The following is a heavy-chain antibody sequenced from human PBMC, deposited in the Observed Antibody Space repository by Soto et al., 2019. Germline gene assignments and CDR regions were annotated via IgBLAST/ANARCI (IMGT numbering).Heavy chain of an antibody. V-gene: IGHV4-39*01. D-gene: IGHD6-13*01. Sequence: QLQLQESGPGLVKPLETLSLTCTVSGGSISNSTYYWAWIRQPPGKGLEWIGSIYYSGSTYYNPSLKSRVTIFVDTSKNQFSLRLSSVTAADTALYYCASCYSSSWALYFQHWGRGTLVTVSS. CDR3: ASCYSSSWALYFQH. J-gene: IGHJ1*01. CDR2: IYYSGST. CDR1: GGSISNSTYY.